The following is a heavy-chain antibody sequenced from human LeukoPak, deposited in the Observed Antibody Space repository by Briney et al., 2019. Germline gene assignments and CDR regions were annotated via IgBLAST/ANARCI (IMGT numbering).Heavy chain of an antibody. CDR1: GYSINSAYY. Sequence: SETLSLTCTVSGYSINSAYYWGWIRQPPGKGLEWIGSMYHSGSTYYNPSLQSRVTISVDTSKNQFSLKLSSVTAADTAVYYCARHYGDYLYPGAYWGQGTLVTVSS. V-gene: IGHV4-38-2*02. CDR2: MYHSGST. CDR3: ARHYGDYLYPGAY. J-gene: IGHJ4*02. D-gene: IGHD4-17*01.